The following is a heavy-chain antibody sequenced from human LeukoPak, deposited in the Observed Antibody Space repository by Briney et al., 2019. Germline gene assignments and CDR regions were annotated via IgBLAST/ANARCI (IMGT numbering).Heavy chain of an antibody. CDR3: AKGNSGWYDY. CDR1: GFTFSSYA. J-gene: IGHJ4*02. V-gene: IGHV3-23*01. Sequence: AGSLRLSCAASGFTFSSYAMSWVRQAPGKGLEWVSRISGSGGSTYYADSVKGRFTISRDNSKNTLYMQMNSLRAEDTAVYYCAKGNSGWYDYWGQGTLVTVSS. D-gene: IGHD6-19*01. CDR2: ISGSGGST.